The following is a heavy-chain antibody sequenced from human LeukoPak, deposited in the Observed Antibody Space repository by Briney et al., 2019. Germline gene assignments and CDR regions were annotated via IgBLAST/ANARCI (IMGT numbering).Heavy chain of an antibody. V-gene: IGHV3-30*18. CDR1: GFTFSSYA. Sequence: GGSLRLSCAASGFTFSSYAMSWVRQAPGKGLEWVAVISYDGSNKYYADSVKGRFTISRDNSKNTLYPQMNSLRAEDTAVYYCAKDPFYGSGSPGYYYYGMDVWGQGTTVTASS. CDR3: AKDPFYGSGSPGYYYYGMDV. CDR2: ISYDGSNK. D-gene: IGHD3-10*01. J-gene: IGHJ6*02.